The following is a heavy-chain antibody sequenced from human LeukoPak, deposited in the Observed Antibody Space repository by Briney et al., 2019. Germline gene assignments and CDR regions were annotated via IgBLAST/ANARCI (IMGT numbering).Heavy chain of an antibody. J-gene: IGHJ4*02. CDR2: IKQDGSEK. Sequence: PGGSLRLSCAASGLTFSSYWMSWVRQAPGKGLEWVANIKQDGSEKYYVDSVKGRFTISRDNAKNSLYLQMSSLRAEDTAVYYCARVDFWSEGTFDYWGQGTLVTVSS. CDR1: GLTFSSYW. D-gene: IGHD3-3*01. V-gene: IGHV3-7*01. CDR3: ARVDFWSEGTFDY.